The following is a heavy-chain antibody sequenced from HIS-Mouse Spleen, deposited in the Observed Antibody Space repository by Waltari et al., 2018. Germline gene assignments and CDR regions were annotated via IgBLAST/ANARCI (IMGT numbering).Heavy chain of an antibody. CDR3: ARGGNWDDAFDI. CDR1: GYTFTGYY. J-gene: IGHJ3*02. Sequence: QVQLVQSGAEVKKPGASVKVSCKASGYTFTGYYMHWVRQAPGQGLVWMGWTQPTSGGTNYARKFQGRVTMTRDTSISTAYMELSRLRSDEPAVYYCARGGNWDDAFDIWGHGTMVTVSS. D-gene: IGHD7-27*01. CDR2: TQPTSGGT. V-gene: IGHV1-2*02.